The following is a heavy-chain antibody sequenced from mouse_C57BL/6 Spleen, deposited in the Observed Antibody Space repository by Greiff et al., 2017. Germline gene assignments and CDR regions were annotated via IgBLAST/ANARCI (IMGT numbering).Heavy chain of an antibody. CDR3: AREDYSNYEGFAY. D-gene: IGHD2-5*01. V-gene: IGHV1-80*01. Sequence: QVQLQQSGAELVKPGASVKISCKASGYAFSSYWMNWVKQRPGKGLEWIGQIYPGDGDTNYNGKFKGKATLTADKSSSTAYMQLSSLTSEDSAVYFCAREDYSNYEGFAYWGQGTLVTVSA. CDR1: GYAFSSYW. J-gene: IGHJ3*01. CDR2: IYPGDGDT.